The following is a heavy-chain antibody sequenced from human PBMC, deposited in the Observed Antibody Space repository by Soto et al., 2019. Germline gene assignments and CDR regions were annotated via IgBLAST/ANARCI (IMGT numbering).Heavy chain of an antibody. V-gene: IGHV3-23*01. D-gene: IGHD2-8*01. CDR1: GFTFSEYA. CDR2: IGGAGSNI. Sequence: SGGSLRLSCAASGFTFSEYAMTWVRQAPGKGLEWVSVIGGAGSNIYYADSVEGRFTVSRDDSKNTLYLRMDSLRVEDTAVYYCAKDVVSRNGVYDPFDIWGTGTMVTVAS. J-gene: IGHJ3*02. CDR3: AKDVVSRNGVYDPFDI.